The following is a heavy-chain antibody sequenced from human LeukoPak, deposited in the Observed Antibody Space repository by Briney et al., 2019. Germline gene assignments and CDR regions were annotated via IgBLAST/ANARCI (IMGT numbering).Heavy chain of an antibody. CDR1: GGSISSSSYY. J-gene: IGHJ5*02. D-gene: IGHD2-15*01. Sequence: SETLSLTCTDSGGSISSSSYYWGWIRQPPGKGLEWIGSIYYSGSTYYNPSLKSRVTISVDTSKNQFSLKLSSVTAADTAVYYCARDDYCSGGSCSSVFDPWGQGTLVTVSS. CDR2: IYYSGST. V-gene: IGHV4-39*07. CDR3: ARDDYCSGGSCSSVFDP.